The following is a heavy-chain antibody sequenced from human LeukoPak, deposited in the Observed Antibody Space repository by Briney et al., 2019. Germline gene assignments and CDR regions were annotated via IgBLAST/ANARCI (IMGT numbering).Heavy chain of an antibody. CDR2: ISYSGST. Sequence: PSETLSLTCTVSGGSISSYFWSWIRQPPGKGLEWIGYISYSGSTNYNPSLKSQVTISVDTSKNQFSLKLSSVTAADTAVYYCARGGTYALAWGHGTLVTVSS. J-gene: IGHJ5*01. D-gene: IGHD3-16*01. CDR1: GGSISSYF. V-gene: IGHV4-59*01. CDR3: ARGGTYALA.